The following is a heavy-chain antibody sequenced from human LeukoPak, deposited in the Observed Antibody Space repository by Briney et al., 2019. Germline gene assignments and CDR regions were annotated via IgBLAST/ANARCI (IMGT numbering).Heavy chain of an antibody. CDR3: AKDSWRAYYDFWSDPGDAFDI. CDR1: GFTFSSYA. J-gene: IGHJ3*02. CDR2: ISGSGGST. V-gene: IGHV3-23*01. D-gene: IGHD3-3*01. Sequence: PGGSLRLSCAASGFTFSSYAMSWVRQAPGKGLEWVSAISGSGGSTYYADSVKGRFTISRDNSKNTLYLQMNSLRAEDTAVYYCAKDSWRAYYDFWSDPGDAFDIWGQGTMVTVSS.